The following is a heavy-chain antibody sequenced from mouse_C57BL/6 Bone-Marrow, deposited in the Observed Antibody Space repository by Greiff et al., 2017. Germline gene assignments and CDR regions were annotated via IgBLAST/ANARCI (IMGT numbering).Heavy chain of an antibody. D-gene: IGHD4-1*01. CDR2: IYPGGGYP. J-gene: IGHJ3*01. Sequence: QVQLQQSGAELVRPGPSVKMSCKASGYTFTNYWIGWAKQRTGHGLEWLGDIYPGGGYPNYNEKVKGKATLTADKSSSTAYMQFSSLTSEDSAIYYCARSIGNWDGFAYWGQGTLVTVSA. CDR3: ARSIGNWDGFAY. V-gene: IGHV1-63*01. CDR1: GYTFTNYW.